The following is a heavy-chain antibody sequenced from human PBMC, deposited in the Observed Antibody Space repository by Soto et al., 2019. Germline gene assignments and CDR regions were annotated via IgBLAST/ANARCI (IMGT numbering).Heavy chain of an antibody. V-gene: IGHV3-7*03. CDR2: IQKDGSEK. Sequence: GGCLRLSCAAAGYTLKSVWMSWLREAPGKGLECVANIQKDGSEKYCEDSGKGGFSIARYNAKNSLSLHMNSPRADDAAVYYCTRESPINWFANSGSGNNCFATWGQGTLVTVSS. D-gene: IGHD3-10*01. CDR1: GYTLKSVW. J-gene: IGHJ5*02. CDR3: TRESPINWFANSGSGNNCFAT.